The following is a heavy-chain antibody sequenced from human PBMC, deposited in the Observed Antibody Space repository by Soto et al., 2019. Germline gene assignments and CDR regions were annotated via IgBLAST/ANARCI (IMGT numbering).Heavy chain of an antibody. J-gene: IGHJ5*02. CDR1: GGSISSGGYY. Sequence: SETLSLTCTVSGGSISSGGYYWSWIRQHPGKGLEWIGYIYYSGRTYYNPTLHSRVSIAVDTTENQFSLKLTSVTAADTSVYYCARGSFSSSSSWFDPWGRGTLVTVS. CDR3: ARGSFSSSSSWFDP. CDR2: IYYSGRT. V-gene: IGHV4-31*03. D-gene: IGHD6-6*01.